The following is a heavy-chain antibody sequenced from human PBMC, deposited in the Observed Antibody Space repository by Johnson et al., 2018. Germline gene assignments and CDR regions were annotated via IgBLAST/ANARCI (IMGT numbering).Heavy chain of an antibody. Sequence: QVQLVQSGGGVVQPGRSLRLSCAASGFTFSSYGMHWVRQAPGKGLEWVAVIWYDGSNKYYADSVKGRFTISRDNAKNSLYLQMNSLRVEDTAVYYCARDVSSGWDAEYFQHWGQGTLVTVSS. CDR1: GFTFSSYG. J-gene: IGHJ1*01. CDR3: ARDVSSGWDAEYFQH. CDR2: IWYDGSNK. D-gene: IGHD6-19*01. V-gene: IGHV3-33*01.